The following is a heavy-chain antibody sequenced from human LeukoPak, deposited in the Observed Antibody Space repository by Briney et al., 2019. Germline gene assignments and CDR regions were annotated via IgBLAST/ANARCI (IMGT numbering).Heavy chain of an antibody. CDR3: ARAGASSWSQFDY. V-gene: IGHV3-21*01. CDR2: ISSSSSYI. J-gene: IGHJ4*02. CDR1: GFTFSSYS. D-gene: IGHD6-13*01. Sequence: GGSLRLPCAASGFTFSSYSMNWVRQAPGKGLEWVSSISSSSSYIYYADSVKGRFTISRDNAKNSLYLQMNSLRAEDTAVYYCARAGASSWSQFDYWGQGTLVTVSS.